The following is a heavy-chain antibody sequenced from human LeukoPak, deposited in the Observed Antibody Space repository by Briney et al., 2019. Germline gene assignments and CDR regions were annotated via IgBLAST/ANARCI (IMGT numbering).Heavy chain of an antibody. D-gene: IGHD1-26*01. CDR1: GFTFSSYS. CDR2: ITSSSSYI. J-gene: IGHJ3*02. V-gene: IGHV3-21*01. Sequence: GGSLRLSCGASGFTFSSYSMNWVRQAPGKGLDWVSSITSSSSYIYYADPVKGRFTISRDNAKNSLYLHMNSLRPQETAVYYCARYRFVVGATDSFDIWGQGTMVTVSS. CDR3: ARYRFVVGATDSFDI.